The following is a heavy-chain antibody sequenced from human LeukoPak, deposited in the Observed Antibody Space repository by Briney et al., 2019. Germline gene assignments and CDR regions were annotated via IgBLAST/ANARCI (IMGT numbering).Heavy chain of an antibody. CDR1: GYSFTSYW. D-gene: IGHD2-15*01. CDR2: IYPGDSDT. V-gene: IGHV5-51*01. J-gene: IGHJ4*02. CDR3: ARLIGYCSGGSCLPPPYFDY. Sequence: GESLKISCKGSGYSFTSYWIGWVRQMPGKGLEWMGIIYPGDSDTRYSPSFQGHVTISADKSISTAYLQWSSLKASDTAMYYCARLIGYCSGGSCLPPPYFDYWGQGTLVTVSS.